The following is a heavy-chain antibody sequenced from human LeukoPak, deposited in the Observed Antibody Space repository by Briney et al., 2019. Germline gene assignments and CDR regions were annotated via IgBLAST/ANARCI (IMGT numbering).Heavy chain of an antibody. Sequence: GSSVKVSCKASGGTFSSYAISWVRQAPGQGLEWMGRIIPIFGTANYAQKFQGRVTITTDESTSTAYMELSSLRSEDTAVYYCARGKIVVVPAADNWFDPWGQGTLVTVSS. V-gene: IGHV1-69*05. J-gene: IGHJ5*02. CDR2: IIPIFGTA. D-gene: IGHD2-2*01. CDR3: ARGKIVVVPAADNWFDP. CDR1: GGTFSSYA.